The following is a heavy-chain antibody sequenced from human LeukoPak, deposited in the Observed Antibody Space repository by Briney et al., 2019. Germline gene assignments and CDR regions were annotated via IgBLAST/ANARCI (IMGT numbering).Heavy chain of an antibody. Sequence: GGSLRLSCAASGFTFSSYWMHWVRQAPGKGLVWVSRIKSDGSNTNYADSVKGRFTISRDNAKNTLYLQMNSLRAEDTAVYYCASRVSTQSSGWAFDYWGQGTLVTVSS. D-gene: IGHD6-19*01. CDR3: ASRVSTQSSGWAFDY. CDR1: GFTFSSYW. V-gene: IGHV3-74*01. J-gene: IGHJ4*02. CDR2: IKSDGSNT.